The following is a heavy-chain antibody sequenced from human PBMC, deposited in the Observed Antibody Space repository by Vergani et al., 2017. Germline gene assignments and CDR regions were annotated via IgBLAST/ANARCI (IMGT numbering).Heavy chain of an antibody. Sequence: QVQLQQWGAGLLKPSETLSLTCAVYGGSFSGYYWSWIRQPPGKGLEWIGEINHSGSTNYNPSLKSRVTISVDTSKNQFSLKLSSVTAADTAVYYCARGSSKSLRPIGVVAATGVFFDYWGQGTLVTVSS. CDR3: ARGSSKSLRPIGVVAATGVFFDY. CDR2: INHSGST. CDR1: GGSFSGYY. D-gene: IGHD2-15*01. V-gene: IGHV4-34*01. J-gene: IGHJ4*02.